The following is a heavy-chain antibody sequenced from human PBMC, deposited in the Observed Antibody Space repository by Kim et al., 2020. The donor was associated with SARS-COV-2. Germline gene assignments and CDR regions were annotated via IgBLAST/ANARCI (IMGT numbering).Heavy chain of an antibody. CDR3: VKGEKSSGWYGDWFDP. CDR2: ISSNGGST. CDR1: GFTFSSYA. D-gene: IGHD6-19*01. V-gene: IGHV3-64D*06. J-gene: IGHJ5*02. Sequence: GGSLRLSCSASGFTFSSYAMHWVRQAPGKGLEYVSAISSNGGSTYYADSVKGRFTISRDNSKNTLYLQMSSLRAEDTAVYYCVKGEKSSGWYGDWFDPWGQGTLVTVSS.